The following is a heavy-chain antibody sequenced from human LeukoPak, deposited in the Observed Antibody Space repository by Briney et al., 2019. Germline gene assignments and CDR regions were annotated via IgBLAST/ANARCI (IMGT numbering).Heavy chain of an antibody. CDR1: GFSFTTYW. J-gene: IGHJ5*02. CDR2: INRDGNEK. CDR3: ARNLFWRFDT. V-gene: IGHV3-7*01. D-gene: IGHD3-9*01. Sequence: GSLRLSCAASGFSFTTYWMSWVRQAPEKGLEWVANINRDGNEKFYLDSVRGRFTISRDNAKNSLYLQMNSLRVEDTAVYYCARNLFWRFDTWGQGALVTVSS.